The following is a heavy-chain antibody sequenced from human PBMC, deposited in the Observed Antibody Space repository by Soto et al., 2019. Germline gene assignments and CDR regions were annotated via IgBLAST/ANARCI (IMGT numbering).Heavy chain of an antibody. CDR3: ARQITMVRGGIIPNWYDP. CDR2: IYYSGST. Sequence: PSETLSLTCTVSGGSISSSSYYWGWIRQPPGKGLEWIGSIYYSGSTYYNPSLKSRVTISVDTSKNKFSLKLSYVTAASAAVYICARQITMVRGGIIPNWYDPWGQGTLVTVSS. J-gene: IGHJ5*02. D-gene: IGHD3-10*01. V-gene: IGHV4-39*01. CDR1: GGSISSSSYY.